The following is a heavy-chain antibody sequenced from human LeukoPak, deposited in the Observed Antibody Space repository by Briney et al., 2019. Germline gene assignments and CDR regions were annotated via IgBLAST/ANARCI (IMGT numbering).Heavy chain of an antibody. J-gene: IGHJ5*02. V-gene: IGHV4-34*01. D-gene: IGHD3-3*01. CDR2: INHSGST. CDR1: GGSFSGYY. CDR3: ARGRYDFWSGYLRPRGTRFDP. Sequence: TSETLSLTCAVYGGSFSGYYWSWIRQPPGKGLEWIGEINHSGSTNYNPSLKSRVTISVDTSKNQFSLKLSSVTAADTAVYYCARGRYDFWSGYLRPRGTRFDPWGQGTLVTVSS.